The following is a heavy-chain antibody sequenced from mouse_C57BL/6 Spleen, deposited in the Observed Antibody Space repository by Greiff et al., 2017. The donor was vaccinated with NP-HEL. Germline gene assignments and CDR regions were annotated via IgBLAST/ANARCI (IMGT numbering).Heavy chain of an antibody. J-gene: IGHJ2*01. CDR2: ISSGSSTI. D-gene: IGHD2-2*01. CDR3: ARLVTTRGHYFDY. Sequence: EVKLVESGGGLVKPGGSLKLSCAASGFTFSDYGMHWVRQAPEKGLEWVAYISSGSSTIYYADTVKGRFTISRDNAKNTLFLQMTSLRSEDTAMYYCARLVTTRGHYFDYWGQGTTLTVSS. CDR1: GFTFSDYG. V-gene: IGHV5-17*01.